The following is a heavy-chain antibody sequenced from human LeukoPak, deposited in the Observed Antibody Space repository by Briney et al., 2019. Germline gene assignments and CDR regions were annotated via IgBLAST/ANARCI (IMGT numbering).Heavy chain of an antibody. J-gene: IGHJ5*02. Sequence: SSETLSLTCTVSGGSISSSSYYWGWIRQPPGKGPEWIGSIYYSGSTYYNPSLKSRVTISVDTSKNQFSLKLSSVTAADTAVYYCASGDSSGWYLNWFDPWGQGTLVTVSS. D-gene: IGHD6-19*01. CDR1: GGSISSSSYY. V-gene: IGHV4-39*01. CDR2: IYYSGST. CDR3: ASGDSSGWYLNWFDP.